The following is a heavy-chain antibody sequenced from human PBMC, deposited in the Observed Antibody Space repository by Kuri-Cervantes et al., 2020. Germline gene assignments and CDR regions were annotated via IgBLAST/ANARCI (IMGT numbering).Heavy chain of an antibody. V-gene: IGHV4-59*13. CDR3: ARAVTMVRGVMYWFDP. CDR2: IYSSGST. D-gene: IGHD3-10*01. Sequence: SETLSLTCTVSGGSISNYYWSWIRQPPGKGLEWIAYIYSSGSTNYNPSLKSRVTISVDTSKNQFSLKLSSVTAADTAVYYCARAVTMVRGVMYWFDPWGQGTPVTVSS. J-gene: IGHJ5*02. CDR1: GGSISNYY.